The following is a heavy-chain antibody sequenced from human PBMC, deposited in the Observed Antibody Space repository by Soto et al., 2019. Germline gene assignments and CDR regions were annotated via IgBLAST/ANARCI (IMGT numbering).Heavy chain of an antibody. D-gene: IGHD3-16*01. V-gene: IGHV1-2*02. J-gene: IGHJ5*02. CDR2: INSNTGGT. Sequence: ASVKVSCKASGYTFTGYYMHWVRQAPGHGLEWMGWINSNTGGTHYAQRFQGRVTMTSDTSISTAYMKLSSLLSDNMAVYYCARHDYFLSMGYYQNRWFDHWGQVTLVTVSS. CDR3: ARHDYFLSMGYYQNRWFDH. CDR1: GYTFTGYY.